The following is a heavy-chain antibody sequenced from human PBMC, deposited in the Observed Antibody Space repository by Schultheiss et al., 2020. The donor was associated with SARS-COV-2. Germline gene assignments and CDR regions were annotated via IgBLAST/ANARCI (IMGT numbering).Heavy chain of an antibody. Sequence: GGSLRLSCAASEFTFGSYVMSWVRQAPGKGLEWVSAISGSGGSTYYADSVKGRFTISRDNSKNTLYLQMNSLRAEDTAVYYCANVVGIAAVAGIDYWGQGTLVTVSS. J-gene: IGHJ4*02. V-gene: IGHV3-23*01. CDR1: EFTFGSYV. CDR2: ISGSGGST. D-gene: IGHD6-19*01. CDR3: ANVVGIAAVAGIDY.